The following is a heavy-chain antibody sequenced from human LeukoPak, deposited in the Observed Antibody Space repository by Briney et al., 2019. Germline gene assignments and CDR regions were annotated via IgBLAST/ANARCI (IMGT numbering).Heavy chain of an antibody. J-gene: IGHJ4*02. V-gene: IGHV3-7*01. Sequence: GGSLRLPCAASGFNFITYWMTWVGQVPGKGLEWVANIKEDGSEIYYVDAVKCRFSISRDNAKTSLYLQMNSLSVANTAVYYCVTDQTGRHPYFFDYWGQGTLVTVSS. CDR2: IKEDGSEI. D-gene: IGHD3-10*01. CDR1: GFNFITYW. CDR3: VTDQTGRHPYFFDY.